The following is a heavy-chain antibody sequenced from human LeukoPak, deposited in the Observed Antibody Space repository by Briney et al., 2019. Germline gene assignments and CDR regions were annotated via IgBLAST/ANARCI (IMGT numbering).Heavy chain of an antibody. CDR1: GGTFSSYA. V-gene: IGHV1-69*05. J-gene: IGHJ4*02. Sequence: SVKVSCKASGGTFSSYAISWVRQAPGQGLEWMGGIIPIFGTANYAQKFQGRVTITTDESTSIAYMELSSLRSEDTAVYYCARGGGPGIAAAAYYFDYWGQGTLVTVSS. CDR2: IIPIFGTA. D-gene: IGHD6-13*01. CDR3: ARGGGPGIAAAAYYFDY.